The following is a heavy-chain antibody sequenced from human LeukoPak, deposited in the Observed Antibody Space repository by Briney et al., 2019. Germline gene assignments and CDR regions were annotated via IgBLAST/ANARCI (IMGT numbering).Heavy chain of an antibody. J-gene: IGHJ4*02. CDR1: GYTFNYYA. Sequence: GASVKVSCKASGYTFNYYAVHWVRQAPGQRLEWMGWTNVGNDYIESSQKFQDRLTITSDTTATTVYMELSSLRSEDTAVYYCARDDFSTYPGLNYFDYWGQGSLVTVSS. CDR3: ARDDFSTYPGLNYFDY. V-gene: IGHV1-3*01. D-gene: IGHD4-11*01. CDR2: TNVGNDYI.